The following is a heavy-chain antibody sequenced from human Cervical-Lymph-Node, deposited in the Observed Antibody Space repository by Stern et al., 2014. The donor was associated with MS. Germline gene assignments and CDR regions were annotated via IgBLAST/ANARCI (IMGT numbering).Heavy chain of an antibody. V-gene: IGHV3-33*01. J-gene: IGHJ4*02. CDR3: ASTLHPNHYFDY. CDR1: GFTFSSYG. CDR2: IWYDGSNK. D-gene: IGHD1-14*01. Sequence: VQLVESGGGVVQPGRSLRLSCAASGFTFSSYGMHWVRQAPGKGLEWVAVIWYDGSNKYYADSVKGRFTISRDNSKNTLYLQMNSLRAEDTAVYYCASTLHPNHYFDYWGQGTLVTVSS.